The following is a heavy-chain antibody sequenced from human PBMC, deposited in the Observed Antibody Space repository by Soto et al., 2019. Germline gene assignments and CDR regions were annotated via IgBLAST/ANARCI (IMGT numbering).Heavy chain of an antibody. CDR2: ISAYNGNT. D-gene: IGHD3-22*01. Sequence: ASVKVSCKASGYTFTSYGISWVRQAPGQGLEWMGWISAYNGNTNYAQKLQGRVTMTTDTSTSTAYMELRSLRSDDTAVYYRAGRLYYYDSSGYAFDIWGQGTMVTVSS. V-gene: IGHV1-18*01. CDR1: GYTFTSYG. J-gene: IGHJ3*02. CDR3: AGRLYYYDSSGYAFDI.